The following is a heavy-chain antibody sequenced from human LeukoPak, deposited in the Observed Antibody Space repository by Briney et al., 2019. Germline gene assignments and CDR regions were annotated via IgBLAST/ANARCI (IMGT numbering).Heavy chain of an antibody. CDR2: ISSNGGST. Sequence: GGCLRLSCSASGFTFSSYAMHWVRQAPGKGLEYVSAISSNGGSTSYADSVKGRFTIPRDNTKNTLYLQMSSLRAEDTAVYYCVKFRWELRPVDYYYGMDVWGQGTTVTVSS. V-gene: IGHV3-64D*09. CDR1: GFTFSSYA. J-gene: IGHJ6*02. CDR3: VKFRWELRPVDYYYGMDV. D-gene: IGHD1-26*01.